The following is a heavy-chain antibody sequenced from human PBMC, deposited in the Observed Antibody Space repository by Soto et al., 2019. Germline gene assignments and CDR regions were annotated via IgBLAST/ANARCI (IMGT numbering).Heavy chain of an antibody. CDR2: INTYGTDT. D-gene: IGHD3-16*01. CDR3: ARDRPDVSDPSSVDQPMFDN. J-gene: IGHJ4*02. CDR1: GFTFSSHG. Sequence: GGSLRLSSTASGFTFSSHGMHWVRHVPGKQFVWVARINTYGTDTECADSVKGRFTISRDNAKNTLFLQMNSLRDEDTAVYYCARDRPDVSDPSSVDQPMFDNWGQGVLVTVS. V-gene: IGHV3-74*01.